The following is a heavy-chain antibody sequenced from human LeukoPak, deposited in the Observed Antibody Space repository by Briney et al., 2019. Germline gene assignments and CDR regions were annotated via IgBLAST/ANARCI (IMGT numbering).Heavy chain of an antibody. D-gene: IGHD6-13*01. CDR3: ATGVHGIAAAGDYYFDY. V-gene: IGHV4-59*01. J-gene: IGHJ4*02. Sequence: SETLSLTCTVSGVSISSYYWSWLRQPPGKGLEWIGYIYYSGSNNYKHSLKSRVTISVDTSKNQFSLKLSSVTAADTAVYYCATGVHGIAAAGDYYFDYWGQGTLFTVSS. CDR1: GVSISSYY. CDR2: IYYSGSN.